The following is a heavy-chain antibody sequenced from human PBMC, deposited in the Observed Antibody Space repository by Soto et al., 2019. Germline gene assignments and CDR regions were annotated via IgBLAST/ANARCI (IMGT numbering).Heavy chain of an antibody. Sequence: QVQLVQSGAEVKKLGASVKVSCKASGYTFTAYYIHWVRQAPGQGLEWVGWINPNSGDTNYAQRFQGWVTMTGDTSVSTAYMDLTRLRSDDTAVDYCARGGYTYGYGLDYWGQGTLVTVSS. CDR1: GYTFTAYY. CDR2: INPNSGDT. J-gene: IGHJ4*02. V-gene: IGHV1-2*04. D-gene: IGHD5-18*01. CDR3: ARGGYTYGYGLDY.